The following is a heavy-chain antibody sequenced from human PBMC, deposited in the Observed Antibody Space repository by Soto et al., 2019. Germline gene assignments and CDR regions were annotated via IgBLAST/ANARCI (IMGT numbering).Heavy chain of an antibody. CDR2: IYPDSGGT. CDR3: VRGDYGDYSPWFDP. CDR1: GYTFSGFY. J-gene: IGHJ5*02. V-gene: IGHV1-2*02. Sequence: QVQLVQSGAEVKKPGASVKVSCRTSGYTFSGFYIHWVRQAPGQGLESMGWIYPDSGGTDYAQKFQGRVTMTRNTSITTAYMELSTLRSEDTAVYYWVRGDYGDYSPWFDPWGQGTLVTVSS. D-gene: IGHD4-17*01.